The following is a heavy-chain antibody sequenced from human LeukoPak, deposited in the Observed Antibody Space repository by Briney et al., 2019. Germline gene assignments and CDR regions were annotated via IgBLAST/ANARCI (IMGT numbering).Heavy chain of an antibody. J-gene: IGHJ4*02. CDR3: ARETLSSIAARPVDY. Sequence: PSETLSLTCTVSGGSISPYYWSWIRQPPGKGLEWLGYIYYSGNTDYNPSLKSRVAISVDTSKNQFSLKLSSVTAADTAVYYCARETLSSIAARPVDYWGQGTLVTVSS. CDR1: GGSISPYY. V-gene: IGHV4-59*12. D-gene: IGHD6-6*01. CDR2: IYYSGNT.